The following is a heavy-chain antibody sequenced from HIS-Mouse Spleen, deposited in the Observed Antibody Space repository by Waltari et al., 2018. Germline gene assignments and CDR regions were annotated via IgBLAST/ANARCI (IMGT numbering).Heavy chain of an antibody. Sequence: QVQLVESGGGVVQPGRSLRLSCAASVFPVSSSALHRGRQAPGKGLEWVAVISYDGSNKYYADSVKGRFTISRDNSKNTLYLQMNSLRAEDTAVYYCASLLTGDWYFDLWGRGTLVTVSS. CDR3: ASLLTGDWYFDL. CDR2: ISYDGSNK. CDR1: VFPVSSSA. D-gene: IGHD7-27*01. J-gene: IGHJ2*01. V-gene: IGHV3-30*04.